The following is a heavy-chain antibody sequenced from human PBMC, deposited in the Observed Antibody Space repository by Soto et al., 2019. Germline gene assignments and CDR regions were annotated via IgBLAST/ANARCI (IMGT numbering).Heavy chain of an antibody. Sequence: PGGSLRLSCAASGFTFSSYWMSWVRQAPGKGLEWVANIKQDGSEKYYVDSVKGRFTISRDNAKNTLYLQMNSLRDEDTAVYYCASGPGPTNYYDILTGPQGVFDYWGQGTLVTVSS. CDR2: IKQDGSEK. D-gene: IGHD3-9*01. CDR1: GFTFSSYW. V-gene: IGHV3-7*05. J-gene: IGHJ4*02. CDR3: ASGPGPTNYYDILTGPQGVFDY.